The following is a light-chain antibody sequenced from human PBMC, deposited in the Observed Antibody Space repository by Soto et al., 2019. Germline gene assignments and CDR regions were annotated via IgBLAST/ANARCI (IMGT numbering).Light chain of an antibody. CDR2: DVG. CDR3: CSYTTTSTGV. Sequence: ALTQPASVSGSPGQSIAISCTETSSDVGGYNYVSWYQQHPGKAPKLMIYDVGSRPSGVSDRFSGSKSGNTASLTISGLRAEDEADYYCCSYTTTSTGVFGTGTKVTV. CDR1: SSDVGGYNY. J-gene: IGLJ1*01. V-gene: IGLV2-14*01.